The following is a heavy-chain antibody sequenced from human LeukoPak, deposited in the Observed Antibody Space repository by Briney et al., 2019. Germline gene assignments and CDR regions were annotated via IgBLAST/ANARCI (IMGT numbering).Heavy chain of an antibody. D-gene: IGHD3-3*01. V-gene: IGHV1-2*02. CDR3: ARAFKDFWSGSSGNWFDP. J-gene: IGHJ5*02. CDR1: RYTFSGYY. CDR2: INPNRGGT. Sequence: ASVRVSSMHSRYTFSGYYIHCVRATSGQGRGWVGWINPNRGGTNDAQKFQGRVTMTRDTSISTAYMELSRLRSDDTAVYYCARAFKDFWSGSSGNWFDPWGQGTLVTVCS.